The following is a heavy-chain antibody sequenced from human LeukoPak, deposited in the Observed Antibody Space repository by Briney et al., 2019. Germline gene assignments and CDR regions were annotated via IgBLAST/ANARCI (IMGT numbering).Heavy chain of an antibody. CDR1: GYTFTSYD. J-gene: IGHJ4*02. CDR2: MNPNSGNT. D-gene: IGHD3-22*01. Sequence: ASVKVSCKASGYTFTSYDIYWVRQATGQGLEWMGWMNPNSGNTGYAQKFQGRVTMTRNTSISTAYMELSSLRSEDTAVYYCARGIYEYYYDSSGSGGYAYWGQGTLVTVSS. V-gene: IGHV1-8*01. CDR3: ARGIYEYYYDSSGSGGYAY.